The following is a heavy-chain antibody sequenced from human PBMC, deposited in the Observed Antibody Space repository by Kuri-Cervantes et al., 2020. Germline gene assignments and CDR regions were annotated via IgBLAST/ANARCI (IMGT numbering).Heavy chain of an antibody. CDR1: GGSISSYY. V-gene: IGHV4-4*07. Sequence: SETLSLTCTVSGGSISSYYWSWIRQPAGKGLEWIGRIYSSGSTNYNPSLKSRVTISVDTSKNQFSLKLSSVTAADAAVYYCARPLNYYYYMDVWGKGTTVTVSS. CDR3: ARPLNYYYYMDV. CDR2: IYSSGST. J-gene: IGHJ6*03.